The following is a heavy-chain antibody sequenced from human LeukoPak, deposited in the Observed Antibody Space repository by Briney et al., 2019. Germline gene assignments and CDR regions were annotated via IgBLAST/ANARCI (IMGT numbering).Heavy chain of an antibody. CDR3: ARLGYSGYDPCPDY. J-gene: IGHJ4*02. CDR1: GGSISSSSYY. Sequence: SETLSLTCTVSGGSISSSSYYWGWIRQPPGKGLEWIGSIYYSGSTYYNLSLKSRVTISVDTSKNQFSPKLSSVTAADTAVYYCARLGYSGYDPCPDYWGQGTLVTVSS. CDR2: IYYSGST. D-gene: IGHD5-12*01. V-gene: IGHV4-39*01.